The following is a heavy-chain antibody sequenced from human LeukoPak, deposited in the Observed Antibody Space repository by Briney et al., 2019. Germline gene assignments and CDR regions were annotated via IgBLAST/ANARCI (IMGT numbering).Heavy chain of an antibody. D-gene: IGHD6-19*01. J-gene: IGHJ4*02. V-gene: IGHV3-64*01. Sequence: GGSLRLSCAASGFTFISYAMHWVRQAPGKGLEYVSAISSNGGSTYYANSVKGRFTISRDNSKNTLYLQMNSLRAEDTAVYYCVKSRGRYDNSGWRTFDYWGQGTLVTVSS. CDR2: ISSNGGST. CDR3: VKSRGRYDNSGWRTFDY. CDR1: GFTFISYA.